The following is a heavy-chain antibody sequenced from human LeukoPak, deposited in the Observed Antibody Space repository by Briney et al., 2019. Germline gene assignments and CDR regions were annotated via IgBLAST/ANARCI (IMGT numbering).Heavy chain of an antibody. V-gene: IGHV4-4*07. CDR1: GFTFSGSA. CDR2: IYTSGST. D-gene: IGHD5-18*01. J-gene: IGHJ6*02. Sequence: GSLRLSCAASGFTFSGSAMHWVRQASGKGLEWIGRIYTSGSTNYNPSLKSRVTMSVDTSKNQFSLKLSSVTAADTAVYYCARDVDTYYYYGMDVWGQGTTVTVSS. CDR3: ARDVDTYYYYGMDV.